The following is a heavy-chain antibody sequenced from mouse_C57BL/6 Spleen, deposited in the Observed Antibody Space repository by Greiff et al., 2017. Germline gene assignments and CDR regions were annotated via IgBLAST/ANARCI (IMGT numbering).Heavy chain of an antibody. CDR1: GFTFSNYW. Sequence: EVKLEESGGGLVQPGGSMKLSCVASGFTFSNYWMNWVRQSPEKGLEWVAQIRLKSDNYATHYAESVKGRFTISRDDSKSSVYLQMNNLRAEDTGIYYCTTIYYDYPYAMDYWGQGTSVTVSS. CDR3: TTIYYDYPYAMDY. J-gene: IGHJ4*01. V-gene: IGHV6-3*01. D-gene: IGHD2-4*01. CDR2: IRLKSDNYAT.